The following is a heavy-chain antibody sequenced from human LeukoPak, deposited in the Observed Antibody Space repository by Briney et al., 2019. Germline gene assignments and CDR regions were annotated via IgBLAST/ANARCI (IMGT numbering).Heavy chain of an antibody. Sequence: QPGGSLRLSCAASGFTFSGSAMHWVRQASGKGLNWVDRIRSKANSYATAYAASVKGRFTISRDDSKNTASLQMNSLKTEDTAVYYCTRYTSIAAAGNGYWGQGTLVTVSS. CDR1: GFTFSGSA. D-gene: IGHD6-13*01. J-gene: IGHJ4*02. CDR2: IRSKANSYAT. CDR3: TRYTSIAAAGNGY. V-gene: IGHV3-73*01.